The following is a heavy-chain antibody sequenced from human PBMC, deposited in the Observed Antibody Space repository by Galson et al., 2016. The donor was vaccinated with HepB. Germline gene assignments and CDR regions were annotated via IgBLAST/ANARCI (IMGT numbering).Heavy chain of an antibody. D-gene: IGHD5-18*01. CDR1: GFTFSSYG. CDR2: IWSDGSNK. V-gene: IGHV3-33*01. CDR3: ARPHVAMVTGYYYGMDI. Sequence: SLRLSCAAFGFTFSSYGMHWVRQAPGKGLEWVAFIWSDGSNKYYADSVKGRFTISRDTSKNTLNLQMNSLRAEDTAVYYCARPHVAMVTGYYYGMDIWGQGTTVTVSS. J-gene: IGHJ6*02.